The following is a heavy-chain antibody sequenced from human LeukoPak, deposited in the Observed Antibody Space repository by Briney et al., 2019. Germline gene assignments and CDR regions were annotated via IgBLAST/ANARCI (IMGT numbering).Heavy chain of an antibody. CDR2: IKSNSGVT. J-gene: IGHJ4*02. CDR1: GYTFTDYY. D-gene: IGHD2-2*02. Sequence: ASMKVSCKASGYTFTDYYIHWVRQAPGQGLEWMGWIKSNSGVTNYAQRFQGRVTMTRDTSINTAYMELSSLTSDDTAVYYCGRGHPVVPAAVPDYWGQGTLVTVSS. CDR3: GRGHPVVPAAVPDY. V-gene: IGHV1-2*02.